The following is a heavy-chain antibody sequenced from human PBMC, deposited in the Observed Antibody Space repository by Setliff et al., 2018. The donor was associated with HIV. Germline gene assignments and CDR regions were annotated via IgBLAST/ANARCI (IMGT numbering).Heavy chain of an antibody. CDR3: ARAPGSVSVFLDS. CDR1: GGSFSAYY. CDR2: INHSGST. V-gene: IGHV4-34*01. J-gene: IGHJ4*02. D-gene: IGHD3-10*01. Sequence: SETLSLTCAVYGGSFSAYYWTWIRQPPGKGLEWIGEINHSGSTNYNPSLKSRVTISVDTSKNQFSLKVNSVTAADTAMYYCARAPGSVSVFLDSWGQGTLVTVSS.